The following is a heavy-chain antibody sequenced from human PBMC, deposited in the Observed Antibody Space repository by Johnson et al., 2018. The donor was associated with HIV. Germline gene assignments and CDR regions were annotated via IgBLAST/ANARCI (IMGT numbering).Heavy chain of an antibody. CDR1: GFTFSSYG. CDR3: AMPYSSGWKPNDAFDI. Sequence: QVQLVESGGGLVKPGGSLRLSCVVSGFTFSSYGIHWVRQAQGKGLEWVAFIRYDGSNKSYAGSVKGRFTISRDNSKNTLYLQRNSLRAEDTANYSCAMPYSSGWKPNDAFDIWGQGTMVTVSS. CDR2: IRYDGSNK. J-gene: IGHJ3*02. D-gene: IGHD6-19*01. V-gene: IGHV3-30*02.